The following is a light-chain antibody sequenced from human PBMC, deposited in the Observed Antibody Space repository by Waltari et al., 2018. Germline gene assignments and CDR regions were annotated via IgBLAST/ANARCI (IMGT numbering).Light chain of an antibody. CDR1: QSVSSN. CDR2: DAS. J-gene: IGKJ1*01. Sequence: EILMAQSPVTLSVSPGDRATLSCRASQSVSSNLAWYQQKAGQTPRLLIYDASTRATSIPSRFSGIGAETEFTHTISCMQSGDFAVYYCQQYNNWPPCTFGQGPKVEIK. CDR3: QQYNNWPPCT. V-gene: IGKV3-15*01.